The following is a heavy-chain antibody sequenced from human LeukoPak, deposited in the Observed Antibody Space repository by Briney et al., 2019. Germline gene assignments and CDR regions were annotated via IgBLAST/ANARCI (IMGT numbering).Heavy chain of an antibody. Sequence: PSETLSLTCTVSGGSVSSGSYYWSWIRQPPGKGLEWIGYIYYSGSTNYNPSLKSRVTISVDTSKNQFSLKLSSVTAADTAVYYCARDHQAEYFQHWGQGTLVTVSS. J-gene: IGHJ1*01. CDR1: GGSVSSGSYY. CDR2: IYYSGST. V-gene: IGHV4-61*01. CDR3: ARDHQAEYFQH.